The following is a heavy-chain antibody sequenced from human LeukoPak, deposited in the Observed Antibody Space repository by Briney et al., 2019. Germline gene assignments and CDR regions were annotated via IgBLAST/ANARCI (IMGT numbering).Heavy chain of an antibody. CDR1: GFTFSSYA. D-gene: IGHD2-15*01. CDR3: ARRWLDY. V-gene: IGHV3-30-3*01. Sequence: GSLRLSCAASGFTFSSYAMHWVRQAPGKGLEWVAVISYDGSNKYYADSVKGRFTISRDNSKNTLYLRMNSLRAEDTAVYYCARRWLDYWGQGTLVTVSS. J-gene: IGHJ4*02. CDR2: ISYDGSNK.